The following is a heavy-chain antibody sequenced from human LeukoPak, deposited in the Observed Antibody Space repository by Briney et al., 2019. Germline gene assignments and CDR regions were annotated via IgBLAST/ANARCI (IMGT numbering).Heavy chain of an antibody. Sequence: GGSLRLFCAASGFIFSSYDMHWVSQAPGKGLEWVAFIRFNGSNKQYGDSVKGRSTISRDNSKNTLYLQMNSLRAEDTAVYYCAIVGCIALAVHYFVDVWGKSTTVTVS. CDR1: GFIFSSYD. CDR2: IRFNGSNK. V-gene: IGHV3-30*02. J-gene: IGHJ6*03. D-gene: IGHD6-19*01. CDR3: AIVGCIALAVHYFVDV.